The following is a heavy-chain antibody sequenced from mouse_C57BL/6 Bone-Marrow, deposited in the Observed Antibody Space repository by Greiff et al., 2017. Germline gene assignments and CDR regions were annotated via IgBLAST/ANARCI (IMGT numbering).Heavy chain of an antibody. CDR2: IDPNRGGT. D-gene: IGHD1-1*01. CDR3: ARAYYCGRGAWFAY. Sequence: QVQLQQPGAELVKPGASVKLSCKASGYTFTRYWMHWVTQRPGRGLEWIGRIDPNRGGTKYNEKLESKATLAVDKPSSTAYRQLSSLTSEDSAVYYCARAYYCGRGAWFAYWGQGTLVTVSA. CDR1: GYTFTRYW. V-gene: IGHV1-72*01. J-gene: IGHJ3*01.